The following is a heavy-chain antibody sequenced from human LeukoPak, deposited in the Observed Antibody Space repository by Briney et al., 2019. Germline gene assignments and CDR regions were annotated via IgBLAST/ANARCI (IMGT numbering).Heavy chain of an antibody. CDR2: ISPYNDNT. J-gene: IGHJ4*02. CDR3: ARHFYSSGTYYHFDY. CDR1: GYSFPSYG. Sequence: ASVKVSCKASGYSFPSYGISWVRQAPGQGPEWMGWISPYNDNTNYAQKLQGRATLTTDTSTSTAYMELRSLRSDDTAVYYCARHFYSSGTYYHFDYWGQGTLVTVSS. V-gene: IGHV1-18*01. D-gene: IGHD3-10*01.